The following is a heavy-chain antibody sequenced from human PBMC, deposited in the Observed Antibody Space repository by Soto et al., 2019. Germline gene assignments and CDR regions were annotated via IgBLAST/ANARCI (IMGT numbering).Heavy chain of an antibody. CDR3: AGGVGFVLVPAAMYYYGMDV. V-gene: IGHV1-8*01. CDR1: GYTFTSYD. Sequence: QVQLVQSGAEVKKPGASVKVSCKASGYTFTSYDINWVRQATGQGLEWMGWMNPNSGNTGYAQKFQGRVTMTRNTSISTAYRELSSLRAEDTAVYYCAGGVGFVLVPAAMYYYGMDVWGQGTTVTVSS. J-gene: IGHJ6*02. CDR2: MNPNSGNT. D-gene: IGHD2-2*01.